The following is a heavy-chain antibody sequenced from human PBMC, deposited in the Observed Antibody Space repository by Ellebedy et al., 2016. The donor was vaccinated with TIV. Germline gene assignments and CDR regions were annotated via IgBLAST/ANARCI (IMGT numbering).Heavy chain of an antibody. CDR2: ISYDGSNK. V-gene: IGHV3-30-3*02. CDR3: AKSEAGYISYTVELGY. D-gene: IGHD2-15*01. CDR1: GFTFSSYA. Sequence: GESLKISCAASGFTFSSYAMHWVRQAPGKGLEWVAVISYDGSNKYYADSVKGRFTISRDNSKNTLYLQMNSLRAEDTAVYYCAKSEAGYISYTVELGYWGQGTLVTVSS. J-gene: IGHJ4*02.